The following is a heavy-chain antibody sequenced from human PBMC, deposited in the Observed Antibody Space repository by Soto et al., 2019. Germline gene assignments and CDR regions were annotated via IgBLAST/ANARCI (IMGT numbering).Heavy chain of an antibody. CDR1: GGSISSYY. CDR3: ARDSGWPILNFDN. CDR2: IYYSGST. J-gene: IGHJ4*02. D-gene: IGHD3-10*01. V-gene: IGHV4-59*01. Sequence: SETLSLTCTVSGGSISSYYWSWIRQPPGKGLEWIGYIYYSGSTNYNPSLKSRVTISVDTSKNQFSLKLSSVTAEDTAVYFCARDSGWPILNFDNWGQGTPVTVSS.